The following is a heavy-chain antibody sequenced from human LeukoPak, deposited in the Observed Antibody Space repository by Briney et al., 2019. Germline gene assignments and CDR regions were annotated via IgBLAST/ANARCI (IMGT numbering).Heavy chain of an antibody. V-gene: IGHV4-59*08. CDR2: IYYSGST. CDR3: ARYGGYSGNYSADYYYALDV. D-gene: IGHD1-26*01. J-gene: IGHJ6*02. Sequence: SETLSLTYTVSGGSISSYYWSWIRQPPGKGLEWIGYIYYSGSTNYNPSLKSRVTISVDTSKNQFSLKLSSVTAADTAVYYCARYGGYSGNYSADYYYALDVWGQGTTVTVSS. CDR1: GGSISSYY.